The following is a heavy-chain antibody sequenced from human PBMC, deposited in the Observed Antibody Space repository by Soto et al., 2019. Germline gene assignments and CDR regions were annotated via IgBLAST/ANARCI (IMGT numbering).Heavy chain of an antibody. CDR1: GYTFTGYY. V-gene: IGHV1-2*02. D-gene: IGHD4-4*01. CDR3: ARDLFSNYVWYYYYGMDV. Sequence: ASVKVSCKASGYTFTGYYMHRVRQAPGQGLEWMGWINPNSGGTNYAQKFQGRVTMTRDTSISTAHMELSRLRSDDTAVYYCARDLFSNYVWYYYYGMDVWGQGTTVTVSS. J-gene: IGHJ6*02. CDR2: INPNSGGT.